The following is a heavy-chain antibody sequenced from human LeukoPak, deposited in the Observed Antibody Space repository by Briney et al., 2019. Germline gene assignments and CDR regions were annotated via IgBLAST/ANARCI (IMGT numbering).Heavy chain of an antibody. CDR2: INPNSGDT. D-gene: IGHD3-10*01. J-gene: IGHJ4*02. Sequence: ASVKVSCKASGYSFTDYYMHWVRQAPGQGPKWMGWINPNSGDTNYAQKFQGRVTMTRDTSISTAYMELSRLRSDDTAVYYCARDDYGSGNYYKYWGQGTLVTVSS. CDR1: GYSFTDYY. V-gene: IGHV1-2*02. CDR3: ARDDYGSGNYYKY.